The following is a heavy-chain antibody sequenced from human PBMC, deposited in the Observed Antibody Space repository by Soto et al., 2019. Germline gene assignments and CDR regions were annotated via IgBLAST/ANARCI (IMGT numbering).Heavy chain of an antibody. CDR3: ARDKDRQQLGGNYDYGIDV. CDR2: IIPIFPTT. V-gene: IGHV1-69*12. J-gene: IGHJ6*02. CDR1: GGTFGNSA. Sequence: QVQLVQSGAEVKKPGSSVTVSCKASGGTFGNSAISWVRQAPGQGLEWMGGIIPIFPTTDYAQKFQGRVTITADESTTTAYMELTSLRSEDTAVYYCARDKDRQQLGGNYDYGIDVWGQGTTVTVSS. D-gene: IGHD3-3*02.